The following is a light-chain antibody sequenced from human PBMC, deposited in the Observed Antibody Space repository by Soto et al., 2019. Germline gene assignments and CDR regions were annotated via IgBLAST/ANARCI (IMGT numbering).Light chain of an antibody. CDR3: QQFNSYPP. J-gene: IGKJ3*01. CDR2: DAS. CDR1: QGISSA. Sequence: AIQLTQSPSSLSASVGDRVTITCRASQGISSALAWYQQKPGKAPKLLIYDASSLESGVPSRFSGSGSGTDFTLTISSLQHEDFATYYCQQFNSYPPFGPGTKVDIK. V-gene: IGKV1-13*02.